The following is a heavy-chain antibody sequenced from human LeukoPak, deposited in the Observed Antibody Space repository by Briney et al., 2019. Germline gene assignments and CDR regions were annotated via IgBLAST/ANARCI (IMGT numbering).Heavy chain of an antibody. J-gene: IGHJ6*03. D-gene: IGHD2-2*01. V-gene: IGHV1-69*05. CDR2: ITPIFGTA. CDR3: ARGGYCSSTSCRYYYYYMDV. Sequence: SVKVSCKASGGTFSSYAISWVRQAPGQGLEWMGGITPIFGTANYAQKFQGRVTITTDESTSTAYMELSSLRSEDTAVYYCARGGYCSSTSCRYYYYYMDVWGKGTTVTVSS. CDR1: GGTFSSYA.